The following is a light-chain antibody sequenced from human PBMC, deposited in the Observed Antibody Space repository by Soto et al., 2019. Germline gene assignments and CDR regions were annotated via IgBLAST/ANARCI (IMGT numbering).Light chain of an antibody. V-gene: IGLV1-40*01. Sequence: QSVLTQPPSVSGAPGQRVTISCTGGSSNIGAGYDVQWYQQLPGTAPRLLIYGNNNRPSGVPERFSGSNSGTSASLAISGLHADDELDYYCQSYDTGLGGYVFGTGTKVTVL. J-gene: IGLJ1*01. CDR2: GNN. CDR3: QSYDTGLGGYV. CDR1: SSNIGAGYD.